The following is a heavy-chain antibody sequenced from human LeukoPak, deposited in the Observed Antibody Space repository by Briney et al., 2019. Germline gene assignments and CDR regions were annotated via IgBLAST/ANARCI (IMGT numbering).Heavy chain of an antibody. D-gene: IGHD4-23*01. CDR1: GGSISSSSYY. Sequence: PSETLSLTCTVSGGSISSSSYYWGWIRQPPGKGLEWIGSIYYSGSIYYNPSLKSRVTISVDTSKNQFSLKLSSVTAADTAVYYCARSLGGNSGAFDPWSQGTLVTVSS. J-gene: IGHJ5*02. V-gene: IGHV4-39*07. CDR3: ARSLGGNSGAFDP. CDR2: IYYSGSI.